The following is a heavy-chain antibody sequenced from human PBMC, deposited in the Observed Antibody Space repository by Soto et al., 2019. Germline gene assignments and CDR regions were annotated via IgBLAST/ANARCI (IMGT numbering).Heavy chain of an antibody. CDR2: ISPYSGNT. D-gene: IGHD5-12*01. CDR1: GYIFVNYR. V-gene: IGHV1-18*01. CDR3: AMVDNSVAPTPQYV. J-gene: IGHJ6*02. Sequence: QVQLVQCGDEVRKPGSSVKVSCKASGYIFVNYRIDWVRQAHGQGLEWMGWISPYSGNTHYASKVQGRLIMTTDTSTSTAYMDLGSLTSGDTAVYYYAMVDNSVAPTPQYVWGQGTTVTVSS.